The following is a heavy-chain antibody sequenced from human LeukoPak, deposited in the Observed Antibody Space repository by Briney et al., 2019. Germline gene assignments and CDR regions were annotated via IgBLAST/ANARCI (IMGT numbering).Heavy chain of an antibody. V-gene: IGHV3-21*06. J-gene: IGHJ4*02. CDR3: ARDLPPGDYGDYHGY. CDR1: GFTFSTYI. D-gene: IGHD4-17*01. Sequence: GGSLRLSCAASGFTFSTYIMTWVRQAPGKGLEWVSSITGSSNHIYYADSLKGRFTISRDNAKNSLYLQMNSLRAEDTAVYYCARDLPPGDYGDYHGYWGQGTLVTVSS. CDR2: ITGSSNHI.